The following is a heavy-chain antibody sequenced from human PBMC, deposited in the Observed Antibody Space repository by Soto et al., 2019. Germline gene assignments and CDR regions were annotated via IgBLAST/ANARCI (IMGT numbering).Heavy chain of an antibody. D-gene: IGHD2-15*01. J-gene: IGHJ4*02. CDR1: GFTFSSYA. V-gene: IGHV3-23*01. CDR3: AKDFFGDIVVVVAATPLDY. Sequence: TVGSLRLSCAASGFTFSSYAMSWVRQAPGKGLEWVSAISGSGGSTYYADSVKGRFTISRDNSKNTLHLQMNSLRAEDTAVYYCAKDFFGDIVVVVAATPLDYWGQGTLVTVSS. CDR2: ISGSGGST.